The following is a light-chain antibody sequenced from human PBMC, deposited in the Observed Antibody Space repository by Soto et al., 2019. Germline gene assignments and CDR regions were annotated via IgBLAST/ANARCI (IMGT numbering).Light chain of an antibody. J-gene: IGLJ2*01. CDR3: CSYAGSYNVV. CDR2: DVS. CDR1: SIDVGGYNY. Sequence: QSALTQPPSVSGSPGQSVTISCTGTSIDVGGYNYVSWYQQHPGKAPKLMIYDVSKRPSGVPDRFSGSKSGNTASLTISGLQAEDEADYYFCSYAGSYNVVFGGGTKLTV. V-gene: IGLV2-11*01.